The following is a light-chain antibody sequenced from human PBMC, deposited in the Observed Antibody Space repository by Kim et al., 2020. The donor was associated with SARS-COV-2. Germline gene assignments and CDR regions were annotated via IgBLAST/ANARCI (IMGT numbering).Light chain of an antibody. CDR1: QGISNY. CDR3: KKYDTAPWT. J-gene: IGKJ1*01. CDR2: AAS. Sequence: GSVGGGVTITCRASQGISNYLAWYQQKPAEAPKLLIYAASTLQFGVSTRFSGSGSGTEFTLTISDLQPEDVATYYCKKYDTAPWTFGHGTKVDIK. V-gene: IGKV1-27*01.